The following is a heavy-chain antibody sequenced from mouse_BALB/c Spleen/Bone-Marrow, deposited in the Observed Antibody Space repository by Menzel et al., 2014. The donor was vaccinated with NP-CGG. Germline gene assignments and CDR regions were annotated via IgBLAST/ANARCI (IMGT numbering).Heavy chain of an antibody. J-gene: IGHJ2*01. CDR3: ATDYDYAY. V-gene: IGHV5-6-3*01. CDR2: INSNGGST. Sequence: EVKLVESGGGLVKPGGSLKLSCAASGFTFSSYGMSWVRQSPDKRLELVATINSNGGSTYYPDSVKGRSTISTDNAKNTLYLQMTSLKTEDTAMYYSATDYDYAYWGQGTPLTVSS. D-gene: IGHD2-4*01. CDR1: GFTFSSYG.